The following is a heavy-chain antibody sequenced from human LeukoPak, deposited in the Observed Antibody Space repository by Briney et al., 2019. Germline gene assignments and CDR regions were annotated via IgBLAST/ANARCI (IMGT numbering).Heavy chain of an antibody. D-gene: IGHD3-9*01. V-gene: IGHV1-69*05. CDR2: IIPIFGTA. J-gene: IGHJ4*02. CDR3: ARGGEYYDILTGKNQFDY. CDR1: GGTFSSDA. Sequence: ASVKVSCKASGGTFSSDAISWVRQAPGQGLEWMGRIIPIFGTANYAQKLQGRVTMTTDTSTSTAYMELRSLRSDDTAVYYCARGGEYYDILTGKNQFDYWGQGTLVTVSS.